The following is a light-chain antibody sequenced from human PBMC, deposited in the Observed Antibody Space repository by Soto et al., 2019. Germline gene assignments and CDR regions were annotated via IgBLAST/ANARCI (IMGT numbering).Light chain of an antibody. V-gene: IGKV1-39*01. Sequence: DIQMPQSPSSLSASVGDRVTITCRASQNIRNYLNWYQQKPGDAPKLLIYAASTLQGAVPSRFSGSGSGTDFTLTISSLQPEDFATYHCQQGHSTPYTFGQGTRLEI. J-gene: IGKJ2*01. CDR3: QQGHSTPYT. CDR2: AAS. CDR1: QNIRNY.